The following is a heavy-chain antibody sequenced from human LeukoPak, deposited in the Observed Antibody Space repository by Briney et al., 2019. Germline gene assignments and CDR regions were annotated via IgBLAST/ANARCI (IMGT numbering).Heavy chain of an antibody. Sequence: SETLSLTCSVSGGSISGYYWTWILQPAGKGLEWIGRVYTSGSTHYNPSLKTRLTMSVDTSKNQFSLKLSSVTAADTAVYYCARLITGTTTAFDIWGQGTMVTVSS. CDR2: VYTSGST. CDR3: ARLITGTTTAFDI. CDR1: GGSISGYY. J-gene: IGHJ3*02. D-gene: IGHD1-7*01. V-gene: IGHV4-4*07.